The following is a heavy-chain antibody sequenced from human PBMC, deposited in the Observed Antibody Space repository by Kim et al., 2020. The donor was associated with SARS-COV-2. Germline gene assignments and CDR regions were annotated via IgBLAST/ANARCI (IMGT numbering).Heavy chain of an antibody. V-gene: IGHV1-69*04. J-gene: IGHJ4*01. CDR2: IIPILGIT. Sequence: SVKVSCKASGGTFSSYAINWVRQAPGQGLEWMGRIIPILGITNYAQKFQGRVTITADKSTSTAYMELSSLRSEDTAVYYCAGASFFYDSSGYHFDYWGQ. CDR3: AGASFFYDSSGYHFDY. CDR1: GGTFSSYA. D-gene: IGHD3-22*01.